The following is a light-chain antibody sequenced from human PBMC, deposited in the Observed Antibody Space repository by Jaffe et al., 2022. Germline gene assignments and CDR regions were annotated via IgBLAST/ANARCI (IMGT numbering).Light chain of an antibody. Sequence: QSVLTQPPSVSGAPGQRVTISCTGSSSNIGAGFDVHWYQQLPGKAPKLLIFGNINRPSGVPDRFSGSKSGTSASLAITGLQAEDEAAYFCQSFDSLSGYVFGTGTTVTVL. CDR1: SSNIGAGFD. J-gene: IGLJ1*01. CDR2: GNI. CDR3: QSFDSLSGYV. V-gene: IGLV1-40*01.